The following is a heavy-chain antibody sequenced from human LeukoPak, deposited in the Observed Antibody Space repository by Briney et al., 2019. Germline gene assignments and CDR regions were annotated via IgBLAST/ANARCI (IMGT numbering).Heavy chain of an antibody. Sequence: ASVKVSCKASGGTFNSYAISWVRQAPGQGLEWMGGIIPILGIANYAQKFQGRVTITADKSTSTAYMELSSLRSEDTAVYYCASTYYYDSSGYYRYDYWGQGTLVTVSS. D-gene: IGHD3-22*01. J-gene: IGHJ4*02. CDR3: ASTYYYDSSGYYRYDY. V-gene: IGHV1-69*10. CDR1: GGTFNSYA. CDR2: IIPILGIA.